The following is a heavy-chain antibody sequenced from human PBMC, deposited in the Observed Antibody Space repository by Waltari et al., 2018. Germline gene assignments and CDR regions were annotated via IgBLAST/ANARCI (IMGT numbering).Heavy chain of an antibody. CDR1: GFTFSSYA. D-gene: IGHD5-12*01. V-gene: IGHV3-64*01. CDR3: ARDGAATTYYYYYYYMDV. J-gene: IGHJ6*03. CDR2: ISSNGGST. Sequence: EVQLVESGGGLVQPGGSLRLSCAASGFTFSSYAMHWVRQAPGKGLEYVSAISSNGGSTYYANSVKGRFTISRDNSKNTLYLQMGSLRAEDMAVYYCARDGAATTYYYYYYYMDVCGKGTTVTVSS.